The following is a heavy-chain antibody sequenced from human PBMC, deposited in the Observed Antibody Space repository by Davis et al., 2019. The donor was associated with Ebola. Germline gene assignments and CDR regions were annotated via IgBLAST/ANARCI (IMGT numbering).Heavy chain of an antibody. J-gene: IGHJ6*02. Sequence: LRLSCTVSGGSISSGGYYWSWIRQHPGKGLEWIGYIYYSGSTYYNPSLKSRVTISVDTSKNQFSLKPSSVTAADTAVYYCARGYCSSTSCYVDYGMDVWGQGTTVTVSS. CDR1: GGSISSGGYY. V-gene: IGHV4-31*03. CDR2: IYYSGST. D-gene: IGHD2-2*01. CDR3: ARGYCSSTSCYVDYGMDV.